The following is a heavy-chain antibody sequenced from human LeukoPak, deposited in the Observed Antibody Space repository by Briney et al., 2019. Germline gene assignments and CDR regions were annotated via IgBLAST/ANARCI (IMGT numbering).Heavy chain of an antibody. V-gene: IGHV3-7*01. D-gene: IGHD3-10*01. CDR3: TKDWWFGESWVFQH. Sequence: TGGSLRLSCAASGFTFSSYGMHWVRQAPGKGLEWVANIKLDGSEKDYVDSVKGRFTISRDNAENSLYLQLNSLRAEDTAVYYCTKDWWFGESWVFQHWGQGTLVTVSS. CDR2: IKLDGSEK. J-gene: IGHJ1*01. CDR1: GFTFSSYG.